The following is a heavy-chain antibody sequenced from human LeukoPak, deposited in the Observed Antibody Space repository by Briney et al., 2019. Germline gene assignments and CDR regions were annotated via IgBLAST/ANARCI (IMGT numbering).Heavy chain of an antibody. CDR3: ARGYCSRTSCLYYFDY. J-gene: IGHJ4*02. V-gene: IGHV1-46*01. CDR2: INPSGGST. CDR1: GYTFTSYY. Sequence: ASVKVSCKASGYTFTSYYMHWVRQAPGQGLEWMGIINPSGGSTSYAQKFQGRVTMTRDTSTSTVYMELSSLRSEDTAVYYCARGYCSRTSCLYYFDYWGQGTLVTVSS. D-gene: IGHD2-2*01.